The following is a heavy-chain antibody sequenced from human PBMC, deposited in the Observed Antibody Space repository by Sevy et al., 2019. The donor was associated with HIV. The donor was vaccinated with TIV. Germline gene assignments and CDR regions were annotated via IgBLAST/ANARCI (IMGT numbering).Heavy chain of an antibody. CDR2: IYSGGST. J-gene: IGHJ2*01. D-gene: IGHD2-15*01. CDR3: ARDSRYCSGASCGNAGYFDL. CDR1: GFTVSSYY. Sequence: GGSLRLSCAASGFTVSSYYMSWVRQAPGKGLEWVSVIYSGGSTYYADSVMGRFTISRDNSKNTLYLQMNSLRAEDTAVCYCARDSRYCSGASCGNAGYFDLWGRGTLVTVSS. V-gene: IGHV3-53*01.